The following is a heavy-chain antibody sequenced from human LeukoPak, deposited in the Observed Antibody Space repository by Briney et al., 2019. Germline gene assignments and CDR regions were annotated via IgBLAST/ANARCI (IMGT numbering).Heavy chain of an antibody. Sequence: SVKVSCKASGCTFSSYAISWVRQAPGQGLEWMGRIIPIFGTANYAQKFQGRVTITTDESTSTAYMELSSLRSEDTAVYYCARAIDYDILTGYYSLTAWGQGTLVTVSS. V-gene: IGHV1-69*05. CDR3: ARAIDYDILTGYYSLTA. J-gene: IGHJ5*02. D-gene: IGHD3-9*01. CDR1: GCTFSSYA. CDR2: IIPIFGTA.